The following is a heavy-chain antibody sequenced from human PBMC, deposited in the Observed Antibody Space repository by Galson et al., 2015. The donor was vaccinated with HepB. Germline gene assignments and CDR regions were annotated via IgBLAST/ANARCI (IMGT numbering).Heavy chain of an antibody. CDR2: FDPEDGET. V-gene: IGHV1-24*01. Sequence: SVKVSCKVSGYTLTELSMHWVRQAPGKGLEWMGGFDPEDGETIYAQKFQGRVTMTEDTSTDTAYMELSSLRSEDTAVYYCATDLNSSGWYGVSVGYWGQGTLVTVSS. CDR1: GYTLTELS. CDR3: ATDLNSSGWYGVSVGY. D-gene: IGHD6-19*01. J-gene: IGHJ4*02.